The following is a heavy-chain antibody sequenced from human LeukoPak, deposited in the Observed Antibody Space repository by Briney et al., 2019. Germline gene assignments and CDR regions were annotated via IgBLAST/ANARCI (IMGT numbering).Heavy chain of an antibody. D-gene: IGHD3-3*01. CDR1: GYSISSGYY. CDR2: VFHSGTT. Sequence: SETLSLTCDVSGYSISSGYYWGWIRQPPGKGLEWIGSVFHSGTTYYNPPLKSRVTISVDTSKNQLSLKLSSVTAADTAVYYCARLRGSTIFGVVILDYYMDVWGKGTTVTVSS. CDR3: ARLRGSTIFGVVILDYYMDV. V-gene: IGHV4-38-2*01. J-gene: IGHJ6*03.